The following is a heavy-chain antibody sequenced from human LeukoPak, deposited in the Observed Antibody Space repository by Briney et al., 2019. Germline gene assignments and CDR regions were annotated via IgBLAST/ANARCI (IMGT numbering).Heavy chain of an antibody. CDR1: GFTFSIYA. CDR3: GRVGGRSKAAKGDAFDI. V-gene: IGHV3-21*01. CDR2: ISSGSTYM. D-gene: IGHD6-6*01. Sequence: GGSLRLSCAASGFTFSIYAMSWIRQAPGKGLEWVSSISSGSTYMYYADSVKGRFTISRDNAQNSMYLQMNSLRAEDTAVYYCGRVGGRSKAAKGDAFDIWGQGTMVVVSS. J-gene: IGHJ3*02.